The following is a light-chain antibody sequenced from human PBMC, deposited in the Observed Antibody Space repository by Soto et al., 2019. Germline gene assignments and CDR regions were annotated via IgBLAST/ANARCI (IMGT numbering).Light chain of an antibody. CDR1: QSISRW. CDR2: DAS. Sequence: DIHMTQSPSTLSASVGDRVTITFGARQSISRWLAWYQQKPGKAPKLLIYDASSLESGVPSRFSGSGSGTEFTLTISSLQPDDFATYYCQQYNSYWTFGQGTKVDIK. J-gene: IGKJ1*01. V-gene: IGKV1-5*01. CDR3: QQYNSYWT.